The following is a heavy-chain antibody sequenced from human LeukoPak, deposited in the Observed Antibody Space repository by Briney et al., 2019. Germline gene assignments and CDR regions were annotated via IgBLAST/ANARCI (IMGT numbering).Heavy chain of an antibody. CDR3: ARSKYYYDSSGYSH. CDR2: INPNSGGT. J-gene: IGHJ4*02. D-gene: IGHD3-22*01. CDR1: GYTFTGYY. Sequence: GASVKVSCKASGYTFTGYYMHWVRQAPGQGLEWMGWINPNSGGTNYAQKFQGRVTMTRGTSISTAYMELSRLRSDDTAVYYCARSKYYYDSSGYSHWGQGTLVTVSS. V-gene: IGHV1-2*02.